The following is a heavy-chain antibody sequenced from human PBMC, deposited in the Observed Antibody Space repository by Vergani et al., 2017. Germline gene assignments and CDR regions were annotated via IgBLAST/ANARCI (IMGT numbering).Heavy chain of an antibody. V-gene: IGHV3-49*04. CDR2: IRNKAYGGTT. D-gene: IGHD5-18*01. CDR3: SRGRGYSFGYSDY. CDR1: GFSFGDYA. Sequence: EVQLVESGGGLVPPGRSLRLSCAGSGFSFGDYAMTWVRQAPGKGLEWVAFIRNKAYGGTTEYAASVKGRFTISRDDSKRLAYLQLSGLKTEDTAVYFCSRGRGYSFGYSDYWGQGTLVTVSS. J-gene: IGHJ4*02.